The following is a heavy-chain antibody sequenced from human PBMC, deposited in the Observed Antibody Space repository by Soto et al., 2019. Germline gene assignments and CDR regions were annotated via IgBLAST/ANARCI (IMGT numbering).Heavy chain of an antibody. Sequence: SETLSLTCAVSAYSISSAYYWGWIRQPPGEGLQWIGSIHHSGSTYYNPSLKSRVTISVDTSKNQFSLRLSSVTAADTAVYYCARVPRGSGSVLDYWGPGTLVTVSS. CDR1: AYSISSAYY. CDR2: IHHSGST. CDR3: ARVPRGSGSVLDY. D-gene: IGHD3-10*01. J-gene: IGHJ4*02. V-gene: IGHV4-38-2*01.